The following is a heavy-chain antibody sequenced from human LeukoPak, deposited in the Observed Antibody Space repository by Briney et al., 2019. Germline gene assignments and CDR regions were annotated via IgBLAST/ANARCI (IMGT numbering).Heavy chain of an antibody. V-gene: IGHV3-23*01. CDR1: GFTFSNYA. CDR2: VSSSGDST. Sequence: GGSLRLSCAASGFTFSNYAMNWVRQAPGMGLEWVSHVSSSGDSTSYTDSVKGRFTISRDNAKNTLYLQMNSLRAEDTAVYYCAKFGTSGYYYDDYWGQGTLVTVSS. CDR3: AKFGTSGYYYDDY. J-gene: IGHJ4*02. D-gene: IGHD3-22*01.